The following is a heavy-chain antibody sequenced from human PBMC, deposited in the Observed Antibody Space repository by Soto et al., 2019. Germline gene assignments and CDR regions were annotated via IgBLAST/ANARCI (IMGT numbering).Heavy chain of an antibody. J-gene: IGHJ4*02. V-gene: IGHV3-9*01. CDR1: GFTFDDYA. D-gene: IGHD3-10*01. CDR2: ISWNSGSI. Sequence: EVQLVESGGGFVQPGRSLRLSCAASGFTFDDYAMHWVRQAPGKGLEWVSGISWNSGSIGHADSVKGRITISRDNAKNSLYLQMSSLRVEDTALYYCAKDLSSAYYCPGSYIDYWGQGTLVTVSS. CDR3: AKDLSSAYYCPGSYIDY.